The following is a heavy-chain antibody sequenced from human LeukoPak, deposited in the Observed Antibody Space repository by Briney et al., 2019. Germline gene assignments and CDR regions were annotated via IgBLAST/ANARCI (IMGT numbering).Heavy chain of an antibody. Sequence: ASVKVSCKASGYTFTSYDINWVRQATGQGLEWMGWMNPNSGNTGYAQKFQGRVTITRNTSISTAYMELSSLRSEDTAVYYCARVNRFCDAFDIWGQGTMVTVSS. CDR3: ARVNRFCDAFDI. V-gene: IGHV1-8*03. J-gene: IGHJ3*02. D-gene: IGHD3-3*01. CDR2: MNPNSGNT. CDR1: GYTFTSYD.